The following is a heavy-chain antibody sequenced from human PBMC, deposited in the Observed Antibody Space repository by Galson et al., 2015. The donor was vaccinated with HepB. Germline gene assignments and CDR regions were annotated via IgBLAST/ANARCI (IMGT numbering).Heavy chain of an antibody. CDR1: GFTFKDYS. D-gene: IGHD3-22*01. CDR3: AKGDNYGYYWGYYDF. Sequence: SLRLSCAVSGFTFKDYSMHWVRQRPGKGLEWVSGISWNSGRKVYADSVEGRFSISRDNADDSLYLQMDSLRPDDTAVYYCAKGDNYGYYWGYYDFWGRGTQVTVSS. J-gene: IGHJ4*02. CDR2: ISWNSGRK. V-gene: IGHV3-9*01.